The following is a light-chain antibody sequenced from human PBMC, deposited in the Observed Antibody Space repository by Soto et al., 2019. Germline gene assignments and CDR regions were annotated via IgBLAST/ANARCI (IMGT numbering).Light chain of an antibody. CDR2: AAS. CDR3: QQYDNLPYT. Sequence: DIQMTQSPSSLSASVGDRVTITCQASQDLSNYLNWYQQKPGKAPKLLIYAASNLEPGVPSRFSGSGSGTDFTLTISSLQPEEIATYYCQQYDNLPYTFGQGTKLEIK. V-gene: IGKV1-33*01. J-gene: IGKJ2*01. CDR1: QDLSNY.